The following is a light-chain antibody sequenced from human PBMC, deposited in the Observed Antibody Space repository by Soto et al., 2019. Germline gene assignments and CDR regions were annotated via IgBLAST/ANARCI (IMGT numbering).Light chain of an antibody. CDR3: QGHSTYPRT. Sequence: DIQMTQSPSSLSASVGDRVTITCRASQNINSYLNWYQQKPGKAPNLLIYAASSLQSGVPSRFSGSGSGTEFTLTISSLRPEDFATYYCQGHSTYPRTFGPGTKVDIK. CDR2: AAS. CDR1: QNINSY. J-gene: IGKJ1*01. V-gene: IGKV1-39*01.